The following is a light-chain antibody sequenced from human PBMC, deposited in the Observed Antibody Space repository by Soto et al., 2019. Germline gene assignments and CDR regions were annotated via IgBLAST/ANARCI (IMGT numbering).Light chain of an antibody. CDR1: QGISSY. V-gene: IGKV1-9*01. CDR2: LAS. J-gene: IGKJ2*01. Sequence: IQLTQSPSSLSASVGDRVTITCRASQGISSYLAWYQQKPGEAPKLLIYLASTLQTGVPSRFSGSGSGTDFTLTISSLQPEDFATYYCQQSSSTPHTFGQGTIVEIK. CDR3: QQSSSTPHT.